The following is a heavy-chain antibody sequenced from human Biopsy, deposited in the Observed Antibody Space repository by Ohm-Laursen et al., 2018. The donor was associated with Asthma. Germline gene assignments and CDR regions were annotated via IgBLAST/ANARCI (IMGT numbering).Heavy chain of an antibody. Sequence: PSQTLSLTCDVYPASFSGFFWTWIRQSPGKGLEWIGETNERGVTNNNPSLKSRVIISIDTYWNRVSLKLTSVTAADTAVYYCARGPELDVWGQGTTVTVSS. V-gene: IGHV4-34*01. CDR3: ARGPELDV. J-gene: IGHJ6*02. CDR1: PASFSGFF. CDR2: TNERGVT.